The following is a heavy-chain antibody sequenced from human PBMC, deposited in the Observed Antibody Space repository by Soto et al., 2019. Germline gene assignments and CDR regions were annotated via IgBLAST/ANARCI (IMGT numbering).Heavy chain of an antibody. J-gene: IGHJ3*02. CDR1: DGYFSTYY. CDR2: INYSGSN. V-gene: IGHV4-34*01. D-gene: IGHD6-19*01. Sequence: LETLCLTCAVDDGYFSTYYWNWIRESPGKGLEWIGKINYSGSNNYNPSLKSRVTISIDMSKNQVSLKLTSVTDAGTAVYFCARGASSDWQVPFDIWCQGPTVT. CDR3: ARGASSDWQVPFDI.